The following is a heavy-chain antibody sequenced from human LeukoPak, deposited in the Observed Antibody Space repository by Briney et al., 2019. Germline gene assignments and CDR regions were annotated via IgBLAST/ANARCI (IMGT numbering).Heavy chain of an antibody. CDR3: ARHSDCSGGSCYSPHFDY. Sequence: SETLSLTCTVSGGSISSSSYYWGWIRQPPGKGLEWIGSIYYSGGTYYNPSLKSRVTISVDTSKNQFSLKLSSVTAADTAVYYCARHSDCSGGSCYSPHFDYWGQGTLVTVSS. CDR1: GGSISSSSYY. V-gene: IGHV4-39*01. CDR2: IYYSGGT. D-gene: IGHD2-15*01. J-gene: IGHJ4*02.